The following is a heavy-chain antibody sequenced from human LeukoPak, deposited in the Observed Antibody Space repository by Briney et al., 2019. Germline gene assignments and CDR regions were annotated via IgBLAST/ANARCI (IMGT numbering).Heavy chain of an antibody. CDR1: GYTFTGYY. V-gene: IGHV1-46*01. J-gene: IGHJ5*02. D-gene: IGHD1-26*01. CDR2: INPTGGST. CDR3: ARDNSVGDNAWWFDP. Sequence: ASVKVSCKASGYTFTGYYMHWVRQTPGQGLEWMGLINPTGGSTGYAQKFQGRVTMTRDMSTSTDYMELSSLRSEDTAIYYCARDNSVGDNAWWFDPWGQGTLVTVSS.